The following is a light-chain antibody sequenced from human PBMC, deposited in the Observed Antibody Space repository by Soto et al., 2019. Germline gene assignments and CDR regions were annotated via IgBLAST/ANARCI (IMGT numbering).Light chain of an antibody. Sequence: ETVMTPSPATLSVSPGETSTLSCTASQSASSSYLAWYQQKPGQAPRLLIYGASSRATGIPDRFSGSGSGTDFTLTISRLEPEDFAVYYCQQYGSSPRAFGQGTKVDI. CDR3: QQYGSSPRA. V-gene: IGKV3-20*01. CDR2: GAS. J-gene: IGKJ1*01. CDR1: QSASSSY.